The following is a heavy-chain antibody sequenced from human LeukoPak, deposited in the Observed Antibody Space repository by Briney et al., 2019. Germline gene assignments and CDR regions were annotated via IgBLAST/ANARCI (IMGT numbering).Heavy chain of an antibody. Sequence: SETLSLTCTVSGGSINSYYWSWIRQPPGKGLEWIGYIFYSGSTNYNPSLKSRVTISVDTSKNQFSLKLSSVTAADTAVYYCARLISGVGYFDYWGQGTLVTVSS. CDR1: GGSINSYY. CDR3: ARLISGVGYFDY. CDR2: IFYSGST. V-gene: IGHV4-59*08. D-gene: IGHD3-10*01. J-gene: IGHJ4*02.